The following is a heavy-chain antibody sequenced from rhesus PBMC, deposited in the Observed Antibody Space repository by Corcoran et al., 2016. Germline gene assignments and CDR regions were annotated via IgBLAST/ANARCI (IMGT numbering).Heavy chain of an antibody. CDR3: ASSPGYYWYFDL. CDR1: GGSISSSY. J-gene: IGHJ2*01. D-gene: IGHD3-28*01. CDR2: IYGSASST. Sequence: QLQLQESGPGLVKPSETLSVTCAVSGGSISSSYWSWIRKAPGKGLEWIGYIYGSASSTNYNPSLKSHVTLSVDTSKNQLSLKLSSVTAADTAVYYCASSPGYYWYFDLWGPGTPITISS. V-gene: IGHV4-169*02.